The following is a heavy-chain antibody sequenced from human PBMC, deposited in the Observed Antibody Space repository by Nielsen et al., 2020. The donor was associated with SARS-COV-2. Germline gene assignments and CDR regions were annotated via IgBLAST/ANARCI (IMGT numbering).Heavy chain of an antibody. Sequence: SETLSLTCTVSGGSISSYYWSWIRQPPGKGLEWIGYIYYSGSTNYNPSLKSRVTISVDTSKNQFSLKLSSVTAADTAVYYCARLPCSGGSCYSGDYYYYGMDVWGQGTTVTVSS. CDR2: IYYSGST. CDR3: ARLPCSGGSCYSGDYYYYGMDV. J-gene: IGHJ6*02. V-gene: IGHV4-59*08. D-gene: IGHD2-15*01. CDR1: GGSISSYY.